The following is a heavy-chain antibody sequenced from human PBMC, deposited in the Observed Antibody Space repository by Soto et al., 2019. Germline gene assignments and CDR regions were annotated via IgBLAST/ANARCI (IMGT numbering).Heavy chain of an antibody. CDR3: ARDKVPRGDYENWFDP. CDR2: ISSSGSTI. CDR1: GFTFSDYY. Sequence: GGSLRLSCAASGFTFSDYYMSWIRQAPGKGLEWVSYISSSGSTIYYADSVKGRFTISRDNAKNSLYLQMNSLRAEDTAVYYCARDKVPRGDYENWFDPWGQGTLVTVSS. J-gene: IGHJ5*02. D-gene: IGHD4-17*01. V-gene: IGHV3-11*01.